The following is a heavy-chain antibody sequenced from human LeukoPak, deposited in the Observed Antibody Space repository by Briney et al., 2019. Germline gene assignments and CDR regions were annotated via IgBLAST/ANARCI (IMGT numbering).Heavy chain of an antibody. D-gene: IGHD3-22*01. Sequence: GGSLRLSCAASGFTVSSNYMSWVRQAPGKGLEWASVIYSGGSTYYADSVKGRFTISRDNSKNTLYLLMNSLRAEDTAVYYCARDRWLALDYWGQGTLVTVSS. CDR2: IYSGGST. V-gene: IGHV3-66*02. CDR3: ARDRWLALDY. CDR1: GFTVSSNY. J-gene: IGHJ4*02.